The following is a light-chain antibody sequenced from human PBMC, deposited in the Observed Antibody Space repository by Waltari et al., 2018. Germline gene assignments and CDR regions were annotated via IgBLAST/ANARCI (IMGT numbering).Light chain of an antibody. Sequence: SYELTQPPSVSVSPGQTASITCSGDKLGDKYACWYPQKPGQSPVLVIYQDIKRPSGIPERFSGSNSGNTATLTISGTQAMDEADYYCQAWDSSTVVFGGGTKLTVL. V-gene: IGLV3-1*01. J-gene: IGLJ2*01. CDR1: KLGDKY. CDR2: QDI. CDR3: QAWDSSTVV.